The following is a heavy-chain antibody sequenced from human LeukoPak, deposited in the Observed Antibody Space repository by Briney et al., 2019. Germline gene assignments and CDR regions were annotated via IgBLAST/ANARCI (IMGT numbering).Heavy chain of an antibody. J-gene: IGHJ6*03. CDR2: IIPIFGTA. D-gene: IGHD2-2*01. CDR1: GGTFSSYA. V-gene: IGHV1-69*13. CDR3: ARSRGSGYYYMDV. Sequence: ASVKVSCKASGGTFSSYAISWVRQAPGQGLEWMGGIIPIFGTANYAQKFQGRATITADESTSTAYMELSSLRSEDTAVYYCARSRGSGYYYMDVWGKGTTVTVSS.